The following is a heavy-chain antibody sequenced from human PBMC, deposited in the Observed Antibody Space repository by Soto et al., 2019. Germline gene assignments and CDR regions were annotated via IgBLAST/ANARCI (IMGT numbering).Heavy chain of an antibody. J-gene: IGHJ3*02. CDR2: ISGSGGST. D-gene: IGHD1-1*01. V-gene: IGHV3-23*01. CDR1: GFTFSSYA. Sequence: GGSLRLSCAASGFTFSSYAMSWVRQAPGKGLEWVSAISGSGGSTYYADSVKGRFTISRDNSKNTLYLQMNSLRAEDTAVYYCAKDLLAFTGTTAHDAFDIWGQGTMVTGSS. CDR3: AKDLLAFTGTTAHDAFDI.